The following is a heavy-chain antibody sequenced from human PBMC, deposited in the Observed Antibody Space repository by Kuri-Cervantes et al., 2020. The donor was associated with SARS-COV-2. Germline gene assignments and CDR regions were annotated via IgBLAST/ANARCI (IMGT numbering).Heavy chain of an antibody. J-gene: IGHJ4*02. CDR1: GESFSGYY. V-gene: IGHV4-34*01. CDR2: VNHRGST. D-gene: IGHD3-10*01. CDR3: ARGSGMTKTPKGAFDY. Sequence: GSLRLSCAFYGESFSGYYWNWIRQSPGKGLEWIGEVNHRGSTDYNPSLKSRVTISVDTSSKQFSLHLGSVTAADTAVYYCARGSGMTKTPKGAFDYWGQGTLVTVSS.